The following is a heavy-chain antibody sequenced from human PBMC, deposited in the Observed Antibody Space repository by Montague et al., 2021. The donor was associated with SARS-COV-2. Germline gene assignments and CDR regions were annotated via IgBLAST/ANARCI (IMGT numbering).Heavy chain of an antibody. J-gene: IGHJ4*02. CDR1: GVSVNRNY. D-gene: IGHD4-17*01. Sequence: SETLSLTCSVSGVSVNRNYWSWVRQPPGKGLEWLGYIFYSGSTYNPSLNSRVTMLLDTSQNHFSLNLISVIAADTAVYYCSKASRGYGVEFDSWGQGTLVIVSS. V-gene: IGHV4-59*02. CDR2: IFYSGST. CDR3: SKASRGYGVEFDS.